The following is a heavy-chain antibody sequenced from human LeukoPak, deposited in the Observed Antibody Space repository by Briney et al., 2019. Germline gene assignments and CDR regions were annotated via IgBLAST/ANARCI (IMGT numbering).Heavy chain of an antibody. CDR2: IYWNDDK. V-gene: IGHV2-5*01. J-gene: IGHJ4*02. D-gene: IGHD3-9*01. CDR3: AHLRGYYDILTGYYYYFDY. CDR1: GFSRSTSGVG. Sequence: SGPTLVKPTQTLTLTCTFSGFSRSTSGVGVGWIRQPPGRALEGLALIYWNDDKRYSPSLKSRLTITKDTSKNQVVLTMTNMDPVDTATYYCAHLRGYYDILTGYYYYFDYWGQGTLVTVSS.